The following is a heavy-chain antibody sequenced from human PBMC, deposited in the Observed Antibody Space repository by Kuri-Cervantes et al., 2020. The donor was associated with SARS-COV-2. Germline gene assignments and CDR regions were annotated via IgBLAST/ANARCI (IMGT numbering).Heavy chain of an antibody. V-gene: IGHV3-48*02. J-gene: IGHJ4*02. CDR1: GFTFSSYS. Sequence: GGSLRLSCAASGFTFSSYSMNWVRQAPGKGLEWVSYISSSSTIYYADSVKGRFTISRDNAKNSLYLQMNSLRDEDTAVYYCARDSRGYSYGYGHLFDYWSQGTLVTVSS. CDR3: ARDSRGYSYGYGHLFDY. D-gene: IGHD5-18*01. CDR2: ISSSSTI.